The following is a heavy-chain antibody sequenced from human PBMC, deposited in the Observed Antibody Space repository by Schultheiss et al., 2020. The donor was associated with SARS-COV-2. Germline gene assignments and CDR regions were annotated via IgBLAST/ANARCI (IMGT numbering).Heavy chain of an antibody. Sequence: GESLKISCKGSGYSFTSYWIGWVRQMPGKGLEWMGRIDPSDSYTNYSPSFQGHVTISADKSISTAYLQWSSLKASDTAMYYCARTYYDFWSGYGYYMDVWGKGTTVTVSS. J-gene: IGHJ6*03. CDR1: GYSFTSYW. V-gene: IGHV5-10-1*01. CDR3: ARTYYDFWSGYGYYMDV. CDR2: IDPSDSYT. D-gene: IGHD3-3*01.